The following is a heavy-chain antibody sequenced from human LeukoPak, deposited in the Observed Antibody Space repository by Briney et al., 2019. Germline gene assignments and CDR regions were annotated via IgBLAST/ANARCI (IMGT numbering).Heavy chain of an antibody. CDR2: IYYSGST. J-gene: IGHJ6*02. Sequence: KPSETLSLTCTVSGGSISSSSYYWGWIRQPPGKGLEWIGSIYYSGSTYYNPSLKSRVTISVDTSKNQFSLKLSSVTAADTAVYYCARGHCSGGSCYSNFFSFYYYGMDVWGQGTTVTVSS. V-gene: IGHV4-39*07. CDR1: GGSISSSSYY. CDR3: ARGHCSGGSCYSNFFSFYYYGMDV. D-gene: IGHD2-15*01.